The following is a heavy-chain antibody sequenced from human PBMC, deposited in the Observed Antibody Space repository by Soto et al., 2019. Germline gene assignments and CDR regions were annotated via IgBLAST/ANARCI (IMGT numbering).Heavy chain of an antibody. CDR2: IYYSGST. J-gene: IGHJ4*02. V-gene: IGHV4-39*01. CDR1: GGSISSSSYY. CDR3: SRFLLGYCSGVSCYSAMIVVAYGFAY. Sequence: PSETLSLTCTVSGGSISSSSYYWGWIRQPPGKGLEWIGSIYYSGSTYYNPSLKSRVTISVDTSKNQFSLKLSSVTAADTAVYYCSRFLLGYCSGVSCYSAMIVVAYGFAYWCQGTLDIGSS. D-gene: IGHD2-15*01.